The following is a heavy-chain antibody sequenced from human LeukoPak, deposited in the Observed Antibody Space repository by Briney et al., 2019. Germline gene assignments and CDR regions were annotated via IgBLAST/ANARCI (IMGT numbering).Heavy chain of an antibody. CDR2: INHSGST. Sequence: SETLSLTCAVYGGSFSGYYWSWIRRPPGKGLEWIGEINHSGSTNYNPSLKSRVIISVDTSKTQFSLKLSSVTAADTAVYYCARNYGSGSPYYYYYYGMDVWGQGTTVTVSS. J-gene: IGHJ6*02. CDR1: GGSFSGYY. V-gene: IGHV4-34*01. D-gene: IGHD3-10*01. CDR3: ARNYGSGSPYYYYYYGMDV.